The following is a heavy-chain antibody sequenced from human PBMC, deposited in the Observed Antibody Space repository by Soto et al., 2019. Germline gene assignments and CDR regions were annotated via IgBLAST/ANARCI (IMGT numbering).Heavy chain of an antibody. D-gene: IGHD2-21*01. Sequence: QVQLQESGPGLVKPLETVSLTCTVSGGSLIDDYWNWIRQPPGKGLEWIGYVSSSGSTNYNPSLKSRGTTSVGRSKNQFSLKLISVTAADTAVYACARGNDWKSSTFDIWGHGTMVSVSS. J-gene: IGHJ3*02. CDR2: VSSSGST. CDR1: GGSLIDDY. CDR3: ARGNDWKSSTFDI. V-gene: IGHV4-59*01.